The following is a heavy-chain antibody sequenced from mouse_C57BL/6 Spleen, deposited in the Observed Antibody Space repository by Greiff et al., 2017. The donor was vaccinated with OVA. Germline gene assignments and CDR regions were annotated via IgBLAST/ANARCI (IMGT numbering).Heavy chain of an antibody. V-gene: IGHV5-4*01. D-gene: IGHD2-3*01. CDR3: ARDGYWAFDY. J-gene: IGHJ2*01. CDR1: GFTFSSYA. CDR2: ISDGGSYT. Sequence: EVQRVESGGGLVKPGGSLKLSCAASGFTFSSYAMSWVRQTPEKRLEWVATISDGGSYTYYPDNVKGRFTISRDNAKNNLYLQMSHLKSEDTAMYYCARDGYWAFDYWGQGTTLTVSS.